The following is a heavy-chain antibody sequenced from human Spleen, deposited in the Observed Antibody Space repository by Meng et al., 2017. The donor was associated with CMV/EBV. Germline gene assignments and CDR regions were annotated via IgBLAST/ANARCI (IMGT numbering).Heavy chain of an antibody. CDR3: ARLWYYNASGGFDY. V-gene: IGHV5-51*01. CDR1: GDSFHW. Sequence: GGSLRLSCRASGDSFHWIAWVRQMPGKGLEWMAMIYPSDYDTRYSPSFQGQVTVSADKSINTAYLQWSSLNASDTAIYYCARLWYYNASGGFDYWGQGTLVTVSS. CDR2: IYPSDYDT. J-gene: IGHJ4*02. D-gene: IGHD3-10*01.